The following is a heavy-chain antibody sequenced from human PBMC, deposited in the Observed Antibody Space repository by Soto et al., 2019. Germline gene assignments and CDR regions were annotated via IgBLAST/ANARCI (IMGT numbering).Heavy chain of an antibody. D-gene: IGHD1-26*01. V-gene: IGHV1-18*01. CDR1: GFTFNTYV. Sequence: QVQLVQSGAEVKKPGASVTVSCQASGFTFNTYVITWVRQAPGQVLEWLGSISVYHGNTNYAQKVQGRVTMTTDTSTSTAYMELRSLRSDDTAVYYCARGGSGSYRMFDYWGQGTRVTVSS. J-gene: IGHJ4*02. CDR3: ARGGSGSYRMFDY. CDR2: ISVYHGNT.